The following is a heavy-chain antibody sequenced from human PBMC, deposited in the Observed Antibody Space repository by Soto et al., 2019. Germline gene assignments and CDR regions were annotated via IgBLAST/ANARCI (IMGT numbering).Heavy chain of an antibody. V-gene: IGHV4-39*01. CDR1: GGSISSSSYD. CDR3: AIHPTVGGWYYGMDV. CDR2: IYYSGST. J-gene: IGHJ6*02. D-gene: IGHD4-17*01. Sequence: SETLSLTCTVSGGSISSSSYDWGWIRQPPGRGLEWIGSIYYSGSTYYNPSLKSRVTISVDTSKNQFSLKLSSVTAADTAVYYCAIHPTVGGWYYGMDVWGQGTTVTVSS.